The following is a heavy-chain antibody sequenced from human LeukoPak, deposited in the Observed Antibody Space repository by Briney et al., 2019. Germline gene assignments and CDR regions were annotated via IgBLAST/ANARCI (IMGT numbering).Heavy chain of an antibody. CDR3: ARESRALYSSSWYEYFQH. J-gene: IGHJ1*01. D-gene: IGHD6-13*01. V-gene: IGHV4-4*07. Sequence: PSQTLSLTCTVSGGSISSYYWSWIRQPAGKGLEWIGRIYTSGSTNYNPSLKSRVTMSVDTSKNQFSLKLSSVTAADTAVYYCARESRALYSSSWYEYFQHWGQGTLVTVSS. CDR1: GGSISSYY. CDR2: IYTSGST.